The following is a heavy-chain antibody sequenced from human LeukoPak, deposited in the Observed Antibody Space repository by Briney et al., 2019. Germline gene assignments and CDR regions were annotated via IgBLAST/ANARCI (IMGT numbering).Heavy chain of an antibody. CDR3: ARGGSIGYYMDV. Sequence: VASVKVSCKASGGTFSSYAISWVRQAPGQGLEWMGRIIPILGIANYAQKFQGRVTITADKSTSTAYMELSSLRSDDTAVYYCARGGSIGYYMDVWGKGTTVTVSS. J-gene: IGHJ6*03. CDR2: IIPILGIA. CDR1: GGTFSSYA. V-gene: IGHV1-69*04.